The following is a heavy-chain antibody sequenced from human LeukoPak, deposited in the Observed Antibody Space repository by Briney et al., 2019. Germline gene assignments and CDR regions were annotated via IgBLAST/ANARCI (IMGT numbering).Heavy chain of an antibody. CDR3: ASSVRSSWDVPNDAFDI. Sequence: GGSLRLSCAASGFTFSSYAMHWVRQAPGKGLEYVSGISSNGGNTYYANSVKGRFTISRDNSKNTLYPQMGSLRAEDMAVYYCASSVRSSWDVPNDAFDIWGQGTMVTVSS. D-gene: IGHD6-13*01. J-gene: IGHJ3*02. V-gene: IGHV3-64*01. CDR2: ISSNGGNT. CDR1: GFTFSSYA.